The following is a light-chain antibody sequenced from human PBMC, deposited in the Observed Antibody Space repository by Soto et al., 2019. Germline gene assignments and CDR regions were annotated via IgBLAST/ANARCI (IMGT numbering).Light chain of an antibody. CDR1: QSVSSN. V-gene: IGKV3-15*01. CDR3: QQYNNWPPT. Sequence: SPATLSVSPGERATLSCRASQSVSSNLAWYQQKPGQAPRLLIYGASTRATGIPARFIGSGSGTEFTLTISSLQSEDFAVYYCQQYNNWPPTFGQGTRLEIK. CDR2: GAS. J-gene: IGKJ5*01.